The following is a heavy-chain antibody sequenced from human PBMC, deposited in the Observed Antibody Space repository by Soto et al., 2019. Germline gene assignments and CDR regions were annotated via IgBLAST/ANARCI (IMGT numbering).Heavy chain of an antibody. V-gene: IGHV3-66*01. D-gene: IGHD1-1*01. CDR3: ASCHWNGPNDY. CDR1: GLTVSDNY. Sequence: EVQLEESGGALVQPGGSLRLSCAASGLTVSDNYIRWVRHAPGKGLEWVSVIYRGGDTYYADSVKGRFTISRDNSKNTVYLQMNSLRDEDTAVYYCASCHWNGPNDYWGQGTLVTVSS. J-gene: IGHJ4*02. CDR2: IYRGGDT.